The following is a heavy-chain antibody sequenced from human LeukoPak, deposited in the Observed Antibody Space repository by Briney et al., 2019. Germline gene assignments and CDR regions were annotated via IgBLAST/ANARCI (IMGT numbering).Heavy chain of an antibody. J-gene: IGHJ5*02. V-gene: IGHV4-4*07. Sequence: TASETLSLTCTVSGGYTGSHYWSWIRQPAGKGLEWIGRISPSGTIHYNPSLGSRVTMSVDTSKNYFSLRLSSVIDADTAVYYCARDFYASGFYFWFDPWGQGILVTVSS. CDR2: ISPSGTI. CDR1: GGYTGSHY. D-gene: IGHD2/OR15-2a*01. CDR3: ARDFYASGFYFWFDP.